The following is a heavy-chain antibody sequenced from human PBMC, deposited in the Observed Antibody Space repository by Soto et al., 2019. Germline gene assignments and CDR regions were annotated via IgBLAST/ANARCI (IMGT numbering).Heavy chain of an antibody. J-gene: IGHJ6*02. CDR1: GYTFTSYG. CDR2: ISAYNGNT. CDR3: ARDGPSSSWYLFYYYYGMDV. D-gene: IGHD6-13*01. Sequence: QVQLVQSGAEVKKPGASVKVSCKASGYTFTSYGISWVRQAPGQGLEWMGWISAYNGNTNYAQKLQGRVTMTTDTSTSTAYMELRSLRSDDTAVYYCARDGPSSSWYLFYYYYGMDVWGQGTTVTVSS. V-gene: IGHV1-18*01.